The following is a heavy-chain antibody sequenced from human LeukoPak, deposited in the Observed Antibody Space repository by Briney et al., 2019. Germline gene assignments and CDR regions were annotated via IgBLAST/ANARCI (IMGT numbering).Heavy chain of an antibody. J-gene: IGHJ5*02. CDR2: IYYSGST. D-gene: IGHD3-10*01. V-gene: IGHV4-59*08. Sequence: SEALSLTCTVSGGSISSYYWSWIRQPPGKGLEWIGYIYYSGSTNYNPSPKSRVTISVDTSKNQFSLKLSSVTAADTAVYYCARRFVTMVRGADHWFDPWGQGTLVTVSS. CDR1: GGSISSYY. CDR3: ARRFVTMVRGADHWFDP.